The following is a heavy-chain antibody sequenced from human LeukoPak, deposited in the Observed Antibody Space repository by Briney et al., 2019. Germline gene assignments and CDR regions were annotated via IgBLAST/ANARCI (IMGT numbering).Heavy chain of an antibody. CDR2: IYHSGGT. Sequence: SETLSLTCTVSGGSINDASWNWIRQPPGQGLEWIGYIYHSGGTNYNPSLKSRITISLDTSKNQFSLKLSSVTAADTAVYYCARVGTYYRSLDSWGQGTLVTVSS. J-gene: IGHJ4*02. CDR3: ARVGTYYRSLDS. CDR1: GGSINDAS. V-gene: IGHV4-59*01. D-gene: IGHD3-10*01.